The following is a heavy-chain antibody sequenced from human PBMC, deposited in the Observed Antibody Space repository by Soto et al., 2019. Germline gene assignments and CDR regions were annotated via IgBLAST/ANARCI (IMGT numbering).Heavy chain of an antibody. CDR1: GGSIRSGDYY. J-gene: IGHJ4*02. Sequence: SETLSLTCTVSGGSIRSGDYYWSWIRQPPGKGLEWIGYIYYSGSTYYKPSLKSRVTISVDTSKNQFSLKLSSVTAADTAVYYCARDARGYYDSFEGKGFDYWGQGXPVTVSS. D-gene: IGHD3-22*01. CDR2: IYYSGST. V-gene: IGHV4-30-4*01. CDR3: ARDARGYYDSFEGKGFDY.